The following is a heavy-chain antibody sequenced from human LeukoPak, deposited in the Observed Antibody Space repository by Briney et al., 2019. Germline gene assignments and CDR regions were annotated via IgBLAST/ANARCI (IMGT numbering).Heavy chain of an antibody. CDR1: GYTFTSYD. CDR3: ARETVGATHSSTYYYYMDV. Sequence: GASVKVSCKASGYTFTSYDINWVRQATGQGLEWMGWMNPNSGNTGYAQKFQGRVTITRNTSISTAYMELSGLRSEDTAVYYCARETVGATHSSTYYYYMDVWGKGTTVTVSS. CDR2: MNPNSGNT. V-gene: IGHV1-8*03. J-gene: IGHJ6*03. D-gene: IGHD1-26*01.